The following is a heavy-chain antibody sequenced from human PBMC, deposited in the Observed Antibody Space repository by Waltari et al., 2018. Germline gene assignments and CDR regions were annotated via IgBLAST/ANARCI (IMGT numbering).Heavy chain of an antibody. CDR3: ARESTGKYYFDY. V-gene: IGHV1-69*01. CDR1: GGHFGSFA. J-gene: IGHJ4*02. CDR2: IIPIFGTA. Sequence: QVQLVQSGAEVKKPGSSVKVSCKASGGHFGSFANSWVRQAPGQGLEWMGGIIPIFGTANYAQKFQGRVTITADESTSTAYMELSSLRSEDTAVYYCARESTGKYYFDYWGQGTLVTVSS.